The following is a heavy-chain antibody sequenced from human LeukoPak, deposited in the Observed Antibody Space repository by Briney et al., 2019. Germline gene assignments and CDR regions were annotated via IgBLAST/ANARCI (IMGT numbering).Heavy chain of an antibody. V-gene: IGHV4-4*02. CDR1: GGSISSSNW. CDR2: IYHSGST. J-gene: IGHJ4*02. CDR3: ARTGGCYGSGSYRH. Sequence: SETLSLTCAVSGGSISSSNWWSWVRQPPGKGLEWIGEIYHSGSTNYNPSLKSRVTISVDKSKNQFSLKLSSVTAADTAVYYCARTGGCYGSGSYRHWGQGTLVTVSS. D-gene: IGHD3-10*01.